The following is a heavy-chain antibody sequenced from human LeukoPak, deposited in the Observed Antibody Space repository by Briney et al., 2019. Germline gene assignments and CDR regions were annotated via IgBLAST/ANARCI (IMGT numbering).Heavy chain of an antibody. J-gene: IGHJ6*03. CDR3: ARIGVDIVVVPAARAVYYHYYYMDV. CDR1: GYTFTSYD. Sequence: GASVKVSCKASGYTFTSYDINWVRQATGQGLEWMGWMNPNSGNTGYAQKFQGRVTMTRNTSISTAYMELSSLRSEDTAVYYCARIGVDIVVVPAARAVYYHYYYMDVWGKGTTVTISS. D-gene: IGHD2-2*01. V-gene: IGHV1-8*01. CDR2: MNPNSGNT.